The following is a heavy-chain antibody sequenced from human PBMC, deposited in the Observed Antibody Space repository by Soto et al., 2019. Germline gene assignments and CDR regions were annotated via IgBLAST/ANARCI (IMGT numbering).Heavy chain of an antibody. Sequence: ASETLSLTCSVSGGSICGSYWSWIRQSPGKGLEWLGYVYYTGSTNYSPSLRSRVSISVDTSKNEFSLRLSSVTAADTAVYFCARSVAVPGAHIDYWGQGTQVTVSS. CDR2: VYYTGST. J-gene: IGHJ4*02. CDR1: GGSICGSY. CDR3: ARSVAVPGAHIDY. D-gene: IGHD6-19*01. V-gene: IGHV4-59*01.